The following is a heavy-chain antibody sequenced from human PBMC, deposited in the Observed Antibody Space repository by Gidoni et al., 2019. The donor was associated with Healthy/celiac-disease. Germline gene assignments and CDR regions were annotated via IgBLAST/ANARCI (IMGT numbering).Heavy chain of an antibody. J-gene: IGHJ2*01. V-gene: IGHV3-11*05. Sequence: QVQLVESGGGLVKPGGSLRLSCAASGLTFSDYYMSWIRQAPGKGLEWVSYISSSSSYTNYADSVKGRFTISRDNAKNSLYLQMNSLRAEDTAVYYCARAGDIVVVPAADYWYFDLWGRGALVTVSS. CDR1: GLTFSDYY. CDR2: ISSSSSYT. CDR3: ARAGDIVVVPAADYWYFDL. D-gene: IGHD2-2*01.